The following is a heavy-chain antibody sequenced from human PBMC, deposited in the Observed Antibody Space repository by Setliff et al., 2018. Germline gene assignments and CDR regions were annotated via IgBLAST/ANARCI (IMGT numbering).Heavy chain of an antibody. CDR2: INEAGREK. CDR3: ARAGDAASGRKGVFEY. Sequence: GGSLRLSCAASGFTFSSLWMSWVRQAPGKGLEWVANINEAGREKFYVDSVKGRFAISRDNARNSLYLQMNSLRVEDTAVYYCARAGDAASGRKGVFEYWGQGTAVTV. V-gene: IGHV3-7*01. J-gene: IGHJ4*02. D-gene: IGHD1-26*01. CDR1: GFTFSSLW.